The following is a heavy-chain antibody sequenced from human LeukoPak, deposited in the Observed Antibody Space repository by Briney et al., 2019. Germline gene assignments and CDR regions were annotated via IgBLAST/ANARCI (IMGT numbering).Heavy chain of an antibody. D-gene: IGHD6-13*01. CDR1: GYSISSGYF. V-gene: IGHV4-38-2*02. CDR3: ARATAGVEDYFDY. Sequence: SETLSLTCTVSGYSISSGYFWGWIRQPPGKGLEWIGSIYYSGSTYYNPSLKSRVTISVDTSKNQFSLKLSSVTAADTAVYYCARATAGVEDYFDYWGQGTLVTVSS. J-gene: IGHJ4*02. CDR2: IYYSGST.